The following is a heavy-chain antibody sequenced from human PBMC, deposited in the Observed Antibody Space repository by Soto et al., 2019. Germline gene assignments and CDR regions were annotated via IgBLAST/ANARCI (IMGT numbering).Heavy chain of an antibody. CDR1: GGTFSSYA. CDR3: ARVLPDCSGGSCYPEVQWFDP. V-gene: IGHV1-69*13. Sequence: SVKVSCKASGGTFSSYAISWVRQAPGQGLEWMGGIIPIFGTANYAQKFQGRVTITADESTSTAYKELSSLRSEDTDVYYSARVLPDCSGGSCYPEVQWFDPWGQGTLVTVSS. CDR2: IIPIFGTA. D-gene: IGHD2-15*01. J-gene: IGHJ5*02.